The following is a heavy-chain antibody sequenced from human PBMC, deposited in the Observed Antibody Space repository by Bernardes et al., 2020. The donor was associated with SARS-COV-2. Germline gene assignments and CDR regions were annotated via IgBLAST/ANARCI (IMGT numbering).Heavy chain of an antibody. CDR1: DGSISSFY. Sequence: SETLSLTCTVSDGSISSFYWSWIRQPPGRRLEWIGNIYYTGSANYNPSLKSRLTISVDTSKNQFSLKLIPVTAADTALYYCARQGPTVTTLGYFDYWGQGILVTVSS. V-gene: IGHV4-59*08. D-gene: IGHD4-17*01. CDR3: ARQGPTVTTLGYFDY. J-gene: IGHJ4*02. CDR2: IYYTGSA.